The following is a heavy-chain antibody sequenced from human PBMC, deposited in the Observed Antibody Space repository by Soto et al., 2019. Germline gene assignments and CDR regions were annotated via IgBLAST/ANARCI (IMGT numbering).Heavy chain of an antibody. Sequence: GGSLRLSCAASGFTFSSYSMNWVRQAPGKGLEWVSSISSSSSYIYYADSVKGRFTISRDNAKNSLYLQMNSLRAEDTAVYYCARDRIAVAGTGRFLSPNWFDPWGQGTLVTVSS. CDR2: ISSSSSYI. V-gene: IGHV3-21*01. CDR3: ARDRIAVAGTGRFLSPNWFDP. D-gene: IGHD6-19*01. J-gene: IGHJ5*02. CDR1: GFTFSSYS.